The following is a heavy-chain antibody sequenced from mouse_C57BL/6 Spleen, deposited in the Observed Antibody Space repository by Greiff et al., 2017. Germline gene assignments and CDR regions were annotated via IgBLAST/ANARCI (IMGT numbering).Heavy chain of an antibody. D-gene: IGHD1-3*01. Sequence: QVQLQQSGPELVKPGASVKISCKASGYAFSSSWMNWVKQRPGKGLEWIGRNYPGDGDTNYNGKFKGKATLPADKSSSTAYMQLSSLTSEDSAVYFCARRVLNSFFDYWGQGTTLTVSS. V-gene: IGHV1-82*01. CDR2: NYPGDGDT. J-gene: IGHJ2*01. CDR3: ARRVLNSFFDY. CDR1: GYAFSSSW.